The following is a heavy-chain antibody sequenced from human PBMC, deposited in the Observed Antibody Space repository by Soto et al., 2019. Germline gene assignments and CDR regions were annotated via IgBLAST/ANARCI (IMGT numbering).Heavy chain of an antibody. CDR1: GFTFSSYG. CDR3: AKDRVLLWFGEKYGMDV. J-gene: IGHJ6*02. CDR2: ISYDGSNK. D-gene: IGHD3-10*01. V-gene: IGHV3-30*18. Sequence: GGSLRLSCAASGFTFSSYGVHWVRQAPGKGLEWVAVISYDGSNKYYADSVKGRFTISRDNSKNTLYLQMNSLRAEDTAVYYCAKDRVLLWFGEKYGMDVWGQGTTVTVSS.